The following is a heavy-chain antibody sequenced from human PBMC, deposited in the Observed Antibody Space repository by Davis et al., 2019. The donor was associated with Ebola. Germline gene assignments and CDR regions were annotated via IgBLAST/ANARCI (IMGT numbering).Heavy chain of an antibody. CDR2: IKSKGEGGTA. D-gene: IGHD6-19*01. V-gene: IGHV3-15*01. CDR1: GLHFSSAW. CDR3: ATDRMGWYKTERYFDF. Sequence: GGSLRLSCAASGLHFSSAWMSWVRQAPGKGPEWVGRIKSKGEGGTADYAAPVKGRFTISRDDSQNVVYLQMNSLRSDDTAVYYCATDRMGWYKTERYFDFWGQGTLVTVSS. J-gene: IGHJ4*02.